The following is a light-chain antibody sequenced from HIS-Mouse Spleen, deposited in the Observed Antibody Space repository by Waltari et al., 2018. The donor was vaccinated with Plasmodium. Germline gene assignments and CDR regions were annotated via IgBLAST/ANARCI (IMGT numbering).Light chain of an antibody. CDR2: YKSDSDK. CDR1: SGINVGTYR. J-gene: IGLJ3*02. Sequence: QAVLTQPSSLSASPGASASLTCTLRSGINVGTYRIYCYQQKPGSPPQYLLRYKSDSDKQQGSGVPSRFSGSKDASANAGILLISGLQSEDEADYYCMIWPSNASGVFGGGTKLTVL. CDR3: MIWPSNASGV. V-gene: IGLV5-45*03.